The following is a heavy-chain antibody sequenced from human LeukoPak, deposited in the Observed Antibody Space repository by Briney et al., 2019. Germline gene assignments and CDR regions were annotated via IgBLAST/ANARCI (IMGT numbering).Heavy chain of an antibody. D-gene: IGHD3-10*01. CDR2: INPNSGGT. J-gene: IGHJ1*01. Sequence: ASVKVSCKASGYTLIGYYMHWVRQAPGQGLEWMGWINPNSGGTNYAQNFQGRVTMTRDTSISTAYMELSSLRSEDTAVYYCATPLGITMVRGVIIPSPKYFQHWGQGTLVTVSS. V-gene: IGHV1-2*02. CDR1: GYTLIGYY. CDR3: ATPLGITMVRGVIIPSPKYFQH.